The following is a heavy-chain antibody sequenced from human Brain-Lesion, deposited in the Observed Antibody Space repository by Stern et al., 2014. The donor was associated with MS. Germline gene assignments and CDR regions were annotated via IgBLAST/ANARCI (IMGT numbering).Heavy chain of an antibody. D-gene: IGHD3-3*01. V-gene: IGHV4-31*03. CDR2: ISYSGNT. J-gene: IGHJ4*02. CDR1: GSSVNNGGRY. Sequence: VQLVESGPGLVKPSQTLSLTCTVSGSSVNNGGRYWSWIRQYPAKGLEWIGYISYSGNTYYNPSLQSRLTISTDTSKNQFSLKLRSVTAADTALYYCARVTEFMRFFYPDYWGQGTQVTVSS. CDR3: ARVTEFMRFFYPDY.